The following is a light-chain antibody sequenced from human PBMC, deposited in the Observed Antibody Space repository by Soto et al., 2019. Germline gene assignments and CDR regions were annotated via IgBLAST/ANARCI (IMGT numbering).Light chain of an antibody. CDR2: EVS. Sequence: QSVLTQPASVSGSPGQSITISCTGTSSDVGGYRYVSWFQQLPGKAPKLVIYEVSYRPSGVSDRFSGSKSGNTASLTISVLQADDEADYYCSSYTSTIPYVFGTGTKVTVL. CDR1: SSDVGGYRY. J-gene: IGLJ1*01. V-gene: IGLV2-14*01. CDR3: SSYTSTIPYV.